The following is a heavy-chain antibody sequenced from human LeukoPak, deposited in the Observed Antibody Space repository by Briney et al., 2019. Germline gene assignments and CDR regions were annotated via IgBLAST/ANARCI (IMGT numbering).Heavy chain of an antibody. CDR1: GFIFSGYW. CDR2: IKEDGSEK. Sequence: GGSLRLSCTASGFIFSGYWMSWVRQAPGKGLEWVANIKEDGSEKHNGDSVKGRFTISRDNAKNSLYLQMNSLRAEDTAVYYCARGPSYCGGDCYYYFAYWGQGTLVTVSS. V-gene: IGHV3-7*01. D-gene: IGHD2-21*01. J-gene: IGHJ4*02. CDR3: ARGPSYCGGDCYYYFAY.